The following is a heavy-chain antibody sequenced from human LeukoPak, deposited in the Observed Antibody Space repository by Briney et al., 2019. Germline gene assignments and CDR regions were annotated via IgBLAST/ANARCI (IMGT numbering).Heavy chain of an antibody. CDR1: GGSISSYY. D-gene: IGHD1-26*01. V-gene: IGHV4-59*08. J-gene: IGHJ3*02. Sequence: SETLSLTCTVSGGSISSYYWSWIRQPPGKGLEWIGYIYYSGSTNYNPSLKSRVTISVDTSKNQFSLKLSSVTAADTAVYYCATRSYSGSPLGAFDIWGQGTMVTVSS. CDR3: ATRSYSGSPLGAFDI. CDR2: IYYSGST.